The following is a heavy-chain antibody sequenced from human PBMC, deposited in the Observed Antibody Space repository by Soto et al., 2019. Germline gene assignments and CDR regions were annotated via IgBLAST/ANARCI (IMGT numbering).Heavy chain of an antibody. CDR3: ARDGRVAANFDY. D-gene: IGHD6-19*01. CDR1: GFTFSSYG. J-gene: IGHJ4*02. Sequence: AGGSLRLSCAASGFTFSSYGMHWVRQAPGKGLEWVAVIWYDGSNKYYADSVKGRFTISRDNSKNTLYLQMNSLRAEDTAVYYCARDGRVAANFDYWGQGTLVTVSS. CDR2: IWYDGSNK. V-gene: IGHV3-33*01.